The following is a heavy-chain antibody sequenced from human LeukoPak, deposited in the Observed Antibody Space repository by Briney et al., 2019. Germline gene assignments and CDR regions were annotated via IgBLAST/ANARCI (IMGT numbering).Heavy chain of an antibody. CDR1: GYTFTGYY. V-gene: IGHV1-2*02. Sequence: ASVKVSCKASGYTFTGYYMHWVRQAPGQALEWMGWINPNSGGTNYAQKSQGRVTMTRDTSISTAYMELSRLRSDDTVVYYCARARRIVVVPAAILSSGYLQHWGQAPWSPSPQ. CDR2: INPNSGGT. J-gene: IGHJ1*01. CDR3: ARARRIVVVPAAILSSGYLQH. D-gene: IGHD2-2*02.